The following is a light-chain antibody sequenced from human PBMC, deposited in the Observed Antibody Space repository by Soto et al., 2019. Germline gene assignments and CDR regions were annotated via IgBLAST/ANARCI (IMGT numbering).Light chain of an antibody. CDR2: GTS. CDR3: QHYNSYSEA. J-gene: IGKJ1*01. Sequence: DIKMTKFPSSLSDSLGDGVNITCRASQSISDYLNWYQKKPGKAPKLLIYGTSYLQSEVPSRFSGSGSGTEFTLTISSLQPDDFATYYCQHYNSYSEAFGQGTKVDIK. V-gene: IGKV1-5*01. CDR1: QSISDY.